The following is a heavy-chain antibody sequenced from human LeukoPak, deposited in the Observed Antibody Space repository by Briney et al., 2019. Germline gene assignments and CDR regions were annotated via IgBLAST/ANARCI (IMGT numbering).Heavy chain of an antibody. J-gene: IGHJ6*03. CDR1: GFTFSSYS. V-gene: IGHV3-21*01. CDR3: ARDSPPITIFGVVIYYYYMDV. D-gene: IGHD3-3*01. Sequence: GGSLRLSCAAPGFTFSSYSMNWVRQAPGKGLEWVSSISSSSSYIYYADSVKGRFTISRDNAKNSLYLQMNSLRAEDTAVYYCARDSPPITIFGVVIYYYYMDVWGKGTTVTVSS. CDR2: ISSSSSYI.